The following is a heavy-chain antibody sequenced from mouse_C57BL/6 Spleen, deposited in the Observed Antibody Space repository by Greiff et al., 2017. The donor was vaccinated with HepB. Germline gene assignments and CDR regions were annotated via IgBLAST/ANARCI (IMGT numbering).Heavy chain of an antibody. D-gene: IGHD1-1*01. Sequence: EVKLMESGPELVKPGASVKMSCKASGYTFTDYNMHWVKQSHGKSLEWIGYINPNNGGTSYNQKFKGKATLTVNKSSSTAYMELRSLTSEDSAVYYCARSIYYYGSSLYYYAMDYWGQGTSVTVSS. J-gene: IGHJ4*01. CDR1: GYTFTDYN. CDR3: ARSIYYYGSSLYYYAMDY. V-gene: IGHV1-22*01. CDR2: INPNNGGT.